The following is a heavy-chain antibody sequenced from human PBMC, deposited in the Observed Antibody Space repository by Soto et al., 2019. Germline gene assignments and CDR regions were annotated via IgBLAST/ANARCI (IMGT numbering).Heavy chain of an antibody. J-gene: IGHJ4*02. Sequence: SETLSLTCTVSGGYISSSTFYWGWIRQPPGKGLEWIGSVYYDGTTYYNPSLRSRVTISVDTSKNQFSLKMSSVTAADTAAYYCAYFDWLPYWGQGTLVTVSS. CDR2: VYYDGTT. D-gene: IGHD3-9*01. CDR3: AYFDWLPY. CDR1: GGYISSSTFY. V-gene: IGHV4-39*01.